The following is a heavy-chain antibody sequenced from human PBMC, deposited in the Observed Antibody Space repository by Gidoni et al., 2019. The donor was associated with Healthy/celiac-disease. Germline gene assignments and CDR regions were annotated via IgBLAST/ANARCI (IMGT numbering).Heavy chain of an antibody. D-gene: IGHD6-19*01. V-gene: IGHV4-59*01. Sequence: QVQLQESGTGLVMTSETLSLTCTVSGGSISSYYWSWIRTPPGKGLEWIGYIYYSGSTNDNPSLKIRVTISVDTSKNQFSLMLSSVTAAAPAVYYCARLRSSSRPRFDYWGQGTLVTVSS. CDR2: IYYSGST. J-gene: IGHJ4*02. CDR3: ARLRSSSRPRFDY. CDR1: GGSISSYY.